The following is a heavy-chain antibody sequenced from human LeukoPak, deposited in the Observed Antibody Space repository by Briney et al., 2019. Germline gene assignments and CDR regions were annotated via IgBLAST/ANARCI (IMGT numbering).Heavy chain of an antibody. Sequence: GGSLRLSCAASGFTFSIYAMSWVRQAPGEGLEWVSTLTFSGGSTYYADSVKGRFTISRDNAKNTLYLQMNSLRAEDTAVYYCARALAVAGTGGFDPWGQGTLVTVSS. V-gene: IGHV3-23*01. J-gene: IGHJ5*02. D-gene: IGHD6-19*01. CDR2: LTFSGGST. CDR1: GFTFSIYA. CDR3: ARALAVAGTGGFDP.